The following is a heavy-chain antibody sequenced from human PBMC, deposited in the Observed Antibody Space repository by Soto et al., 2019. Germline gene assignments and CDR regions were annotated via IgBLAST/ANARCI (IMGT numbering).Heavy chain of an antibody. D-gene: IGHD4-17*01. CDR3: AHLVSELDYCDYVLAEYFQY. CDR2: IDWNDDK. V-gene: IGHV2-5*01. CDR1: GFSLSTSGLG. J-gene: IGHJ1*01. Sequence: QITLKESGPTLVKPTQTLPLTCTFSGFSLSTSGLGVGWIRQPPGKALECLALIDWNDDKRYSPSLKSRLTNTKNTPNNQVVLTITNMDPVDTATYYCAHLVSELDYCDYVLAEYFQYWGQGTPGTVSP.